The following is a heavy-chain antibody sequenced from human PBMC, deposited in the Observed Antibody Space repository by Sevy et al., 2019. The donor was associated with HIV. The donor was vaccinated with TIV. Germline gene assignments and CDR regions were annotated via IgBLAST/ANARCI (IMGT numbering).Heavy chain of an antibody. Sequence: GGSLRLSCAVSGFTFSDQYMDWVRQTPGKGLEWVGRTRNKANSYTTEYAACVKGRFTISRDDSKKSVYMQMNSLKTEETAVYYWARTDYDVNSGVYWSQGTLVTVSS. V-gene: IGHV3-72*01. CDR1: GFTFSDQY. J-gene: IGHJ4*02. D-gene: IGHD7-27*01. CDR2: TRNKANSYTT. CDR3: ARTDYDVNSGVY.